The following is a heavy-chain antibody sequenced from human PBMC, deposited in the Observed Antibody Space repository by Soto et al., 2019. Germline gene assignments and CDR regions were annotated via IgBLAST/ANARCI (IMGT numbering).Heavy chain of an antibody. CDR2: FSANNGDT. D-gene: IGHD3-10*01. J-gene: IGHJ6*03. V-gene: IGHV1-18*01. CDR1: GYTFTSHG. CDR3: ARMVRGSNIDYYYYMEV. Sequence: QVQLVQSGAEVKKPGASVKVSCKASGYTFTSHGISWVRQAPGQGLEWLGWFSANNGDTNYAQKFQGRVTVTTDTSTSTGYIELRSLRSEDTAVYYCARMVRGSNIDYYYYMEVWGKGTTVTVSS.